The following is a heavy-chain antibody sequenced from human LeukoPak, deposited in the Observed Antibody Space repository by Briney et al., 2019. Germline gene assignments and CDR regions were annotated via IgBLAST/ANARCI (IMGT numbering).Heavy chain of an antibody. J-gene: IGHJ4*02. V-gene: IGHV3-7*01. D-gene: IGHD2-15*01. CDR2: MKPDGSEI. Sequence: AGGSLRLSCAASGFTFDLSWMSWVRQAPGKGLECVANMKPDGSEIYYVDSVRGRFTVSRDNAKNSLYLQMNSLRADDTAVYFCASGNSFDYWGQGTLVTVSS. CDR1: GFTFDLSW. CDR3: ASGNSFDY.